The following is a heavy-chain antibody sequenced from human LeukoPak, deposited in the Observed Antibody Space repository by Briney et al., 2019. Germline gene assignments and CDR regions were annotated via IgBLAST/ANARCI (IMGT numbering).Heavy chain of an antibody. CDR1: GFTFSSYA. Sequence: PGGSLRLSCVASGFTFSSYAMSWVRQAPGKGLEWVSAISGSGGSTYYADSVKGRFTISRDNSKNTLYLQMNSLRAEDTAVYYCAKKLGYCSSTSCPPWFDPWGQGTLVTVSS. CDR3: AKKLGYCSSTSCPPWFDP. V-gene: IGHV3-23*01. CDR2: ISGSGGST. J-gene: IGHJ5*02. D-gene: IGHD2-2*01.